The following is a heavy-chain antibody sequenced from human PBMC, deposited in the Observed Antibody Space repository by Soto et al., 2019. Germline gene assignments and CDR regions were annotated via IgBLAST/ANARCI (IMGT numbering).Heavy chain of an antibody. Sequence: SVKVSCKASGGTFSSYAISWVRQAPGQGLEWMGGIIPIFGTANYAQKLQGRVTMTTDTSTSTAYMELRSLRSDDTAVYYCARGYYYGSGRPTPGGMDVWGQGTTVTVSS. CDR2: IIPIFGTA. J-gene: IGHJ6*02. D-gene: IGHD3-10*01. CDR1: GGTFSSYA. CDR3: ARGYYYGSGRPTPGGMDV. V-gene: IGHV1-69*05.